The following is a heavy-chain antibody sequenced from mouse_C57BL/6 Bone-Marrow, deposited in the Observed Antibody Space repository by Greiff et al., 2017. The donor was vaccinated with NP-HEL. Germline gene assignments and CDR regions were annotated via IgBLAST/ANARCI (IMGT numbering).Heavy chain of an antibody. CDR1: GYTFTSYW. CDR3: ARTGSYGAMDY. D-gene: IGHD1-1*01. J-gene: IGHJ4*01. V-gene: IGHV1-50*01. Sequence: QVQLQQPGAELVKPGASVKLSCKASGYTFTSYWMQWVKQRPGQGLEWIGEIDPSDSYTNYNQKFKGKATLTVDTSSSTAYMQLSSLTSEDSAVYYGARTGSYGAMDYWGQGTSVTVSS. CDR2: IDPSDSYT.